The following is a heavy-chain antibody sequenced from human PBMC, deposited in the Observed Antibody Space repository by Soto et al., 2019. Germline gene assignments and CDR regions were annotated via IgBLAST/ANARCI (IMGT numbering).Heavy chain of an antibody. Sequence: EVQLVESGGGLVQPGGSLRLSCAASGFTFSSYSMNWVRQAPGKGLEWVSYISSSSSTIYCADSVKGRFTISRDNAKNSLYLQMNSLRAEDTAVYYCARDLGSSWYPEYFQHWGQGTLVTVSS. CDR3: ARDLGSSWYPEYFQH. V-gene: IGHV3-48*01. CDR2: ISSSSSTI. CDR1: GFTFSSYS. J-gene: IGHJ1*01. D-gene: IGHD6-13*01.